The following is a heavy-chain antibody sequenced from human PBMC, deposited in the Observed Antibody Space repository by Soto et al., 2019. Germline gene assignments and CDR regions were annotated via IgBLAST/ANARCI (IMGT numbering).Heavy chain of an antibody. CDR2: IYYSRST. J-gene: IGHJ4*02. CDR3: ARAWGRVFDY. D-gene: IGHD2-15*01. CDR1: GGSISSYY. Sequence: QVQLQESGPGLVKPSESLSLTCTVSGGSISSYYWSWIRQPPGKGLEWIGYIYYSRSTNYNPSLKSLVTISVDTSQNQFSLKLSSVTAADTAVYYCARAWGRVFDYWGQGTLVTVSS. V-gene: IGHV4-59*01.